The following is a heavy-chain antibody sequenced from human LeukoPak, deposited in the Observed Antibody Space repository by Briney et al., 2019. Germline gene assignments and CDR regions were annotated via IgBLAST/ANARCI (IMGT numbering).Heavy chain of an antibody. Sequence: PSETLSLTCTVSGGSISSYYWSWIRQSAGKGLEWIGRINTSGSTNYNPSLKSRVTMSVDTSKNQFSLKLSSVTAADTAVYYCARVPHYYDSSGYYSPVYYYYYYYMDVWGKGTTVTISS. V-gene: IGHV4-4*07. CDR3: ARVPHYYDSSGYYSPVYYYYYYYMDV. CDR1: GGSISSYY. D-gene: IGHD3-22*01. CDR2: INTSGST. J-gene: IGHJ6*03.